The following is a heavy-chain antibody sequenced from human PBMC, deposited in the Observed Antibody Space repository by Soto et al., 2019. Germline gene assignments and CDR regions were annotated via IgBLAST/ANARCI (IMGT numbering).Heavy chain of an antibody. CDR2: INHSGST. V-gene: IGHV4-34*01. D-gene: IGHD2-15*01. CDR3: ARQGRTSRLEYFQH. CDR1: GGSFSGYY. J-gene: IGHJ1*01. Sequence: QVQLQQWGAGLLKPSETLSLTCAVYGGSFSGYYWSWIRQPPGKGLEWIGEINHSGSTNYNPSLKSRVTISVDTSKNQFSLKLSSVTAADTAVYYCARQGRTSRLEYFQHWVQGTLVTVSS.